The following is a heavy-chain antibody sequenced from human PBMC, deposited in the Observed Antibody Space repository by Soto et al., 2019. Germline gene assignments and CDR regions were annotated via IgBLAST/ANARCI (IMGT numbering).Heavy chain of an antibody. CDR2: ISAYNGNT. CDR3: GRYKSIAVAGTGYYYGMDV. Sequence: ASVKVSCKASGYTFTSYGISWVRQAPGQGLEWMGWISAYNGNTNYAQKLQGRVTMTTDTSTSTAYMELRSLRSDDTAVYYCGRYKSIAVAGTGYYYGMDVWGQGTTVTVSS. J-gene: IGHJ6*02. D-gene: IGHD6-19*01. V-gene: IGHV1-18*01. CDR1: GYTFTSYG.